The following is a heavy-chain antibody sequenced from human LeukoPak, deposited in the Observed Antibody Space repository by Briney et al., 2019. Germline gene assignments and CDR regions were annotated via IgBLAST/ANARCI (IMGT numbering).Heavy chain of an antibody. CDR2: ISYDGSNK. Sequence: PGGSLRLSCAASGFTFSSYAMPWVRQAPGKGLEWVAVISYDGSNKYYADSVKGRFTISRDNSKNTLYLQMNSLRAEDTAVYYCARGSTVTSNWFDPWGQGTLVTVSS. CDR3: ARGSTVTSNWFDP. V-gene: IGHV3-30-3*01. CDR1: GFTFSSYA. J-gene: IGHJ5*02. D-gene: IGHD4-11*01.